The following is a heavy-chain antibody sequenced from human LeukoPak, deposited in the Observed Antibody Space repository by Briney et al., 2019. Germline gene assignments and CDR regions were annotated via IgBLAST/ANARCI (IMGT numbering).Heavy chain of an antibody. V-gene: IGHV4-38-2*02. CDR3: ARLRRYYYDSSGPPDY. CDR2: INHSGRT. CDR1: GYSISTSYY. Sequence: PSETLSLTCTVSGYSISTSYYWGWIRQPPGKGLDWIGDINHSGRTNNNPSLKSRVTISVDTSKNQFSLKLSSVTAADTAVYYCARLRRYYYDSSGPPDYWGQGTLVTVSS. J-gene: IGHJ4*02. D-gene: IGHD3-22*01.